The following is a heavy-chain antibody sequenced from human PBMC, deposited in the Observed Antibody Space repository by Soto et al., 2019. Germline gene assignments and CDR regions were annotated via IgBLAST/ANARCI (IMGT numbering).Heavy chain of an antibody. Sequence: PSETLSLTCTVSGGSISSYYWSWIRQPPGKGLEWIGYIYYSGSTNYNPSLKSRVTISVDTSKNQFSLKLSSVTAADTAVYYCARVGAFSSSWSYYYYGMDVWGQGTTVTVSS. V-gene: IGHV4-59*01. J-gene: IGHJ6*02. CDR2: IYYSGST. CDR1: GGSISSYY. CDR3: ARVGAFSSSWSYYYYGMDV. D-gene: IGHD6-13*01.